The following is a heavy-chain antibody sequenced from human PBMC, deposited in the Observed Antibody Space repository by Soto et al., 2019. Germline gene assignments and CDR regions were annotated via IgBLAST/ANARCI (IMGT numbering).Heavy chain of an antibody. CDR1: GGSIINYY. CDR3: ARKTTYSSSWFDY. CDR2: IYSSGST. J-gene: IGHJ5*01. V-gene: IGHV4-4*07. Sequence: SETLSLTCTVSGGSIINYYWTWIRQPAGKGLEWVGRIYSSGSTSYNPSLKSRLTMSVDTSKNQFSLKLTSVTAADTALYYCARKTTYSSSWFDYWGHVTLVTVYS. D-gene: IGHD6-13*01.